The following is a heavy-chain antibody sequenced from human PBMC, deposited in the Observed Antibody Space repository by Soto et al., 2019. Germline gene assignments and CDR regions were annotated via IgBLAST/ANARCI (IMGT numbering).Heavy chain of an antibody. CDR3: SRYRLSATVRYSDY. V-gene: IGHV3-72*01. D-gene: IGHD1-26*01. CDR1: GFTFSDYY. J-gene: IGHJ4*02. CDR2: VRKKTNSYAATT. Sequence: GRSMRLSCAPAGFTFSDYYMDWFRQAPGEGLEWVGRVRKKTNSYAATTGYAASVKGRFIVSRDDSENSLYLQMNNLKTEDTAVYYCSRYRLSATVRYSDYWGQGTLVTVSS.